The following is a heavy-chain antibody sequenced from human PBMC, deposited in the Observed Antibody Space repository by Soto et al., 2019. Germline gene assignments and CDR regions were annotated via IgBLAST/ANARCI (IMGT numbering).Heavy chain of an antibody. V-gene: IGHV4-4*02. D-gene: IGHD3-10*01. CDR1: GDSISRSYW. Sequence: QVQLQESGPGLVKPSGTLSLTCAVSGDSISRSYWWSWVRQLPGKGLEWIGEIYHSGSTIYNPSLQSQVTRSVDKSKNEFSLKMGSVTVADTAVYYCTSKFGQLFADAFDIWGQGTMVTVSS. J-gene: IGHJ3*02. CDR3: TSKFGQLFADAFDI. CDR2: IYHSGST.